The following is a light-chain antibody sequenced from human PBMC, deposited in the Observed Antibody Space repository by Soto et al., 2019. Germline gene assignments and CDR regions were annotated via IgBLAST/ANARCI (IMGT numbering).Light chain of an antibody. V-gene: IGKV3-20*01. Sequence: EIVLTQSPGTLSLSPGERATLSCRASQSVSSSYLAWYQQKPGQARRLLIYGASSRATGIPDRFSGSWSGTDFPLTISRLEPEDLAVYYCQQYGSSLFGQGTRLEIK. CDR2: GAS. CDR1: QSVSSSY. CDR3: QQYGSSL. J-gene: IGKJ5*01.